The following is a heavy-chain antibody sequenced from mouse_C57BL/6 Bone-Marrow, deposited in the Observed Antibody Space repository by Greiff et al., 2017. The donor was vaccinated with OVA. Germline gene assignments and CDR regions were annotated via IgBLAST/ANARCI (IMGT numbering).Heavy chain of an antibody. CDR3: ARLQDFDY. V-gene: IGHV5-17*01. Sequence: DVKLVESGGGLVKPGGSLKLSCAASGFTFSDYGMHWVRQAPEKGLEWVAYICSGSSTIYYADPVTGRFTISRDNANNTLFQHMTSLMSDDTAMSYCARLQDFDYWGQGTTLTVSS. CDR1: GFTFSDYG. J-gene: IGHJ2*01. CDR2: ICSGSSTI.